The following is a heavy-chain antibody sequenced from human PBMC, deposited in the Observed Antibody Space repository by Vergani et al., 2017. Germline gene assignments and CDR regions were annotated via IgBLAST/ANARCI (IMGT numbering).Heavy chain of an antibody. CDR3: ARDYTGTVTTDYYYMDV. CDR1: GFTFSSYS. Sequence: EVQLVESGGGLVKPGGSLRLSCAASGFTFSSYSMNWVRQAPGKGLEWVSSISSSSSYIYYADSVKGRFTISRDNAKNSLYLQMNSLRAEDTAVYYCARDYTGTVTTDYYYMDVWGKGTTVTVSS. J-gene: IGHJ6*03. CDR2: ISSSSSYI. D-gene: IGHD4-17*01. V-gene: IGHV3-21*04.